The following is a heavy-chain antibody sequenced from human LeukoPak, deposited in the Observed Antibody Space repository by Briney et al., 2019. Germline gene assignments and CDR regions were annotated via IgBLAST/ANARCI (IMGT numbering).Heavy chain of an antibody. CDR2: IYTSGST. V-gene: IGHV4-4*07. CDR1: GGSVSSYY. Sequence: ASETLSLTCTVSGGSVSSYYWSWIRQPAGKGLEWIGRIYTSGSTNYNPSLKSRVTMSVDTSKNQFSLKLSSVTAADTAVYYCARSGEGYGSGYYYRYFDYWGQGTLVTVSS. J-gene: IGHJ4*02. D-gene: IGHD3-22*01. CDR3: ARSGEGYGSGYYYRYFDY.